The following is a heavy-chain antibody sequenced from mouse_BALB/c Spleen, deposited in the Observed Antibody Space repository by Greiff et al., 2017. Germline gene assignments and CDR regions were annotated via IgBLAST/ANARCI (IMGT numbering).Heavy chain of an antibody. J-gene: IGHJ2*01. CDR1: GFAFSSYD. CDR3: ARFYYGSSYDY. Sequence: DVQLVESGGGLVKPGGSLKLSCAASGFAFSSYDMSWVRQTPEKRLEWVAYISSGGGSTYYPDTVKGRFTISRDNAKNTLYLQMSSLKSEDTAMYYCARFYYGSSYDYWGQGTTLTVSS. V-gene: IGHV5-12-1*01. CDR2: ISSGGGST. D-gene: IGHD1-1*01.